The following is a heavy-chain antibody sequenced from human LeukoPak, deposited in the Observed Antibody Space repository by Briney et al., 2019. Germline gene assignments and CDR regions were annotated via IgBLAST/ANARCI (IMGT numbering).Heavy chain of an antibody. CDR1: GGSISSNNW. CDR2: IYHSRST. Sequence: PSETLSLTCAVSGGSISSNNWWSWVRQPPGKELEWIGEIYHSRSTNYNPSLASRVTISLDKSKNQFSLKLNSVTAADTAVYYCARDRSISATGLDYWGQGTLVTVSS. D-gene: IGHD6-13*01. V-gene: IGHV4-4*02. J-gene: IGHJ4*02. CDR3: ARDRSISATGLDY.